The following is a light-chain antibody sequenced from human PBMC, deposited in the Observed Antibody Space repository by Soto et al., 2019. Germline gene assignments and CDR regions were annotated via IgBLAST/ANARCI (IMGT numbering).Light chain of an antibody. CDR2: GAS. CDR3: QQYSSSPLT. J-gene: IGKJ4*01. Sequence: EIVMTQSPATLSVSPGETATLSCRASQYVSNKVAWYQQKPGQAPSLLILGASFRATGIPHRFSGSGAGTDFTLTISSLESEDAAVYYCQQYSSSPLTFGGGTKVDIK. CDR1: QYVSNK. V-gene: IGKV3D-15*01.